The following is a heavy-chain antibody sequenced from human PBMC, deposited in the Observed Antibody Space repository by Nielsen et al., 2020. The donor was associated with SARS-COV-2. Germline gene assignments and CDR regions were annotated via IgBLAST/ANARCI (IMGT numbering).Heavy chain of an antibody. CDR1: GYSFTSYW. CDR2: IYPGDSDT. D-gene: IGHD4/OR15-4a*01. J-gene: IGHJ6*02. V-gene: IGHV5-51*01. CDR3: ARRGSYGGYYYGMDV. Sequence: GESLKISCKGSGYSFTSYWIGWVRQMPGKGLEWMGIIYPGDSDTRYSPSFQGQVTISADKSISTAYLQWSSLKASDTAMYYRARRGSYGGYYYGMDVWGQGATVTVSS.